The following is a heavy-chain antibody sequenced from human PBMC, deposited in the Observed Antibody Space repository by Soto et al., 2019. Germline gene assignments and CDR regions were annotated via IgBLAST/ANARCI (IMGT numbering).Heavy chain of an antibody. Sequence: PSETLSLTCTVSGGSISSGGYYWSWIRQHPGKGLEWIGYIYYSGRTYYNPSLKSRVTISVDTSKDQFSLKLSSVTAADTAVYYCARWQGSYYYDSSGLYYFDYWGQGTLVTVSS. CDR3: ARWQGSYYYDSSGLYYFDY. D-gene: IGHD3-22*01. V-gene: IGHV4-31*03. J-gene: IGHJ4*02. CDR1: GGSISSGGYY. CDR2: IYYSGRT.